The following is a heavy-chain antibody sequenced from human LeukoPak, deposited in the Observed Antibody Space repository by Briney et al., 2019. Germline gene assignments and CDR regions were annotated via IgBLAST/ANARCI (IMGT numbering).Heavy chain of an antibody. J-gene: IGHJ2*01. V-gene: IGHV4-31*03. CDR1: GGSISSGGYY. D-gene: IGHD2-21*02. Sequence: ASETLSLTCTVSGGSISSGGYYWSWIRQHPGKGLEWIGYIYYSGSTYYNPSLKSRVNISVDTSKNQFSLKLSSVTAADTAVYYCARAPLQVVVLTTPHNWWFDLWGRGTLVTVSS. CDR3: ARAPLQVVVLTTPHNWWFDL. CDR2: IYYSGST.